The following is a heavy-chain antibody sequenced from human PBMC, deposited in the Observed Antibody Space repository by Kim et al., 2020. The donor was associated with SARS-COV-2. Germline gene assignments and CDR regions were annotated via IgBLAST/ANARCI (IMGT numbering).Heavy chain of an antibody. CDR3: ARVGITIFGGFDY. D-gene: IGHD3-3*01. Sequence: YNPSLKSRVTISVDTSKNQFSLKLSSVTAADTAVYYCARVGITIFGGFDYWGQGTLVTVSS. V-gene: IGHV4-31*02. J-gene: IGHJ4*02.